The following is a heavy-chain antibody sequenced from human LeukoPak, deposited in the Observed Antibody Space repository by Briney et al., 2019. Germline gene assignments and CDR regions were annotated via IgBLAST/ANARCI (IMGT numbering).Heavy chain of an antibody. Sequence: GRSLRLSCAASGFTFSSYAMHWVRQAPGKGLEWVAVISYDGSNKYYADSVKGRFTISRDNSKNTLYLQMNSLRAEDTAVYYCARGAHRELLGDYWGQGTLVTVSS. D-gene: IGHD2-15*01. CDR2: ISYDGSNK. CDR3: ARGAHRELLGDY. V-gene: IGHV3-30*04. J-gene: IGHJ4*02. CDR1: GFTFSSYA.